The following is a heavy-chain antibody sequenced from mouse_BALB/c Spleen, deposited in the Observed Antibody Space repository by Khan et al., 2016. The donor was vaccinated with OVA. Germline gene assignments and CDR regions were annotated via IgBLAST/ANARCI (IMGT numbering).Heavy chain of an antibody. J-gene: IGHJ4*01. CDR3: ARDAGRY. D-gene: IGHD3-3*01. CDR2: INPKNGIT. V-gene: IGHV1-18*01. Sequence: VQLKQSGSELVKPGASVKISCKTSGYTFTEYTLHWVKQSHGKSLEWIGVINPKNGITSYNQKFKGKATLTVDKSSSTAYMEFRSLTSEDSAVYYCARDAGRYWGQGTSVTVSS. CDR1: GYTFTEYT.